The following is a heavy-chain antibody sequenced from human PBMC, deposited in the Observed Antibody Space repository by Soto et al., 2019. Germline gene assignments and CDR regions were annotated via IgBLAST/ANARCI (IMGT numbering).Heavy chain of an antibody. D-gene: IGHD3-3*01. Sequence: EVQLVESGGGLVHPGGSLTLSCAASGFTFSSYWMHWVRQVPGKGLVWVSHINSDGTHTTYADSVKGRFTISRDNAKNSLYLQMNSLRAEDTAVYYCVRDDFGLVIDYWCLGTLVTVSS. J-gene: IGHJ4*02. V-gene: IGHV3-74*03. CDR3: VRDDFGLVIDY. CDR2: INSDGTHT. CDR1: GFTFSSYW.